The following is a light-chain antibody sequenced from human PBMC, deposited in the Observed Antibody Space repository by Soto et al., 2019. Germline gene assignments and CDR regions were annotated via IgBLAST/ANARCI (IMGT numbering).Light chain of an antibody. CDR3: QRCYSTPPMYT. CDR2: WAS. J-gene: IGKJ2*01. CDR1: QSVLYSSNNKNY. V-gene: IGKV4-1*01. Sequence: DIVITQSPDSLAVSLGERATINCKSSQSVLYSSNNKNYLAWYQQKPGQPPKLLIYWASTRESGVPDRFSGSGSGTDFTLTISSLQAEDVAVYYCQRCYSTPPMYTFGQGTKLEIK.